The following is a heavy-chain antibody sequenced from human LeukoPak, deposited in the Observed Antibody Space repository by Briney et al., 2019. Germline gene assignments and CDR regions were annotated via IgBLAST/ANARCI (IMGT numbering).Heavy chain of an antibody. J-gene: IGHJ4*02. CDR2: MWDDESNK. D-gene: IGHD3-22*01. Sequence: PGGSLRLSCAASGFTFSNSGMHWVRQAPGKGLEWVAVMWDDESNKYYADSVKGRFTISRDNSKNTLYLQMNNLGAEDTAVYYCARDISGYYYFDYWGQGTLVTVSS. V-gene: IGHV3-33*01. CDR3: ARDISGYYYFDY. CDR1: GFTFSNSG.